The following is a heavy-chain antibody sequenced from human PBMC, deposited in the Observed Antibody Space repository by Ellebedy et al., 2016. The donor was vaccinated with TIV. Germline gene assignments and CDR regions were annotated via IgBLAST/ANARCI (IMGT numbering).Heavy chain of an antibody. CDR3: ATDGSYGDYLSPTHAFEI. D-gene: IGHD4-17*01. CDR2: INQGGSER. Sequence: GESLKISCGSSGFSFRSYWMTWVRQAPGKGLEWVANINQGGSERHYVDSVKGRFTIARDNAKNSLYLQMSSLRGEDTAVYYCATDGSYGDYLSPTHAFEIWGQGTVVTVSS. V-gene: IGHV3-7*01. CDR1: GFSFRSYW. J-gene: IGHJ3*02.